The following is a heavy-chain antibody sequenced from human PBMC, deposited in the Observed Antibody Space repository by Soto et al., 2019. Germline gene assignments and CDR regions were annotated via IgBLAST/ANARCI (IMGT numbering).Heavy chain of an antibody. J-gene: IGHJ6*02. CDR3: AREGVAPYYYYGMDV. CDR2: IIPILGIA. CDR1: GGTFSSYT. Sequence: ASVKVSCKASGGTFSSYTISWVRQAPGQGLEWMGRIIPILGIANYAQKFQGRVTITADKSTSTAYMELRSLRSDDTAVYYCAREGVAPYYYYGMDVWGQGTPVTVSS. V-gene: IGHV1-69*04. D-gene: IGHD5-12*01.